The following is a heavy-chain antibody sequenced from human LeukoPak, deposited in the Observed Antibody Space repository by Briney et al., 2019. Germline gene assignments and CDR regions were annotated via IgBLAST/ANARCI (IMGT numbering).Heavy chain of an antibody. V-gene: IGHV3-15*01. CDR2: FKSKTDGGTT. J-gene: IGHJ3*02. CDR3: ARPAYYYDSSGYYGGAFDI. CDR1: GFTFSNAW. Sequence: GGSLRLSCAASGFTFSNAWMSWVRQAPGKGLEWVGRFKSKTDGGTTDYAAPVKGRFTISRDDSKNTLYLQMNSLRAEDTAVYYCARPAYYYDSSGYYGGAFDIWGQGTMVTVSS. D-gene: IGHD3-22*01.